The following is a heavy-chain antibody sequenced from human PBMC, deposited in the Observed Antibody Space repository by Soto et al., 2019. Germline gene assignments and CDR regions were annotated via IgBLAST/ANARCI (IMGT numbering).Heavy chain of an antibody. D-gene: IGHD6-13*01. Sequence: QVQLVQSGAEVKKPGASVKVSCKASGYTFTSYDINWVRQATGQGLEWMGWMNPNSGNTGYAQKFQGRVTMTRNTSISTAYMELSSLRSEDTAVYYCARVMTYSSSWYGIHNWFDPWGQGTLVTVSS. CDR3: ARVMTYSSSWYGIHNWFDP. CDR1: GYTFTSYD. J-gene: IGHJ5*02. V-gene: IGHV1-8*01. CDR2: MNPNSGNT.